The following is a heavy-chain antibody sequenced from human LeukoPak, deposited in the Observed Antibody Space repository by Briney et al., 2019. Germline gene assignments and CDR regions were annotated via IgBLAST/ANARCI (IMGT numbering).Heavy chain of an antibody. D-gene: IGHD3-10*01. CDR1: GGTFSSYA. CDR3: ARSFGSGSPWDYYYYGMDV. Sequence: ASVKVSCKASGGTFSSYAISWVRQAPGQGLEWMGGIIPIFGTANYAQKFQGRVTITADESTSTDYMELSSLRSEDTDVYYCARSFGSGSPWDYYYYGMDVWGKGTTVTVSS. J-gene: IGHJ6*04. CDR2: IIPIFGTA. V-gene: IGHV1-69*13.